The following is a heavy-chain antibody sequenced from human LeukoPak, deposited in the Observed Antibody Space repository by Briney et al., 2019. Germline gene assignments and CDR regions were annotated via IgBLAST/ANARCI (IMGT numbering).Heavy chain of an antibody. CDR3: ARLIVEVNWFDP. J-gene: IGHJ5*02. D-gene: IGHD3-22*01. CDR1: GGSISSGSYY. Sequence: SQTLSLTCTVSGGSISSGSYYWSWIRQPAGKGLEWIGRICTSGSTNYNPSLKSRVTISVDTSKNQFSLTLSSVTAADTAVYYCARLIVEVNWFDPWGQGTLVTVSS. CDR2: ICTSGST. V-gene: IGHV4-61*02.